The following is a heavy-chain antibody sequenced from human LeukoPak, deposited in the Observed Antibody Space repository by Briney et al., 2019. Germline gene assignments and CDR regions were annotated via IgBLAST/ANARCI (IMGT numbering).Heavy chain of an antibody. CDR2: IRNVVSYE. D-gene: IGHD5-24*01. J-gene: IGHJ6*02. Sequence: CLRLSCAASGFTFSVDGMDSVCQAPRKRLGWVSLIRNVVSYEYYPDSSKGRFPFQREHSRNTFFFQIASLRDEDTAAYYCARDLGERMGVSAVWGQGTTVTVSS. CDR1: GFTFSVDG. V-gene: IGHV3-33*02. CDR3: ARDLGERMGVSAV.